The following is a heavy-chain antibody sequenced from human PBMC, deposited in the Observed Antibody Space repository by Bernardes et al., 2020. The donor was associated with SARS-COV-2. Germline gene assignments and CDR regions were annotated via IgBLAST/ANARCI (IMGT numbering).Heavy chain of an antibody. CDR2: ISYDGSNK. V-gene: IGHV3-30*18. D-gene: IGHD2-15*01. Sequence: SLRLSCAASGFTFSSYGMHWVRQAPGKGLEWVAVISYDGSNKYYADSVKGRFTISRDNSKNTLYLQMNSLRAEDTAVYYCAKSYDIVVVVAAIGMDVWGQGTTVTVSS. CDR1: GFTFSSYG. CDR3: AKSYDIVVVVAAIGMDV. J-gene: IGHJ6*02.